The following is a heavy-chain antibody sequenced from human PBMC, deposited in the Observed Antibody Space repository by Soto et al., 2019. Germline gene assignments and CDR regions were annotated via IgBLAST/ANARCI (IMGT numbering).Heavy chain of an antibody. D-gene: IGHD3-22*01. V-gene: IGHV3-23*01. CDR2: ISGSGGST. CDR3: AKDSISSDGGYYLYYFDS. CDR1: GFTFSSYA. Sequence: GGSVRLSCAASGFTFSSYAMSWVRQAPGKGLEWVSAISGSGGSTYFRDTVRGRFTISRDNSKNTLYLQMDSLRAEDTAVYYCAKDSISSDGGYYLYYFDSWGQGTLVTVSS. J-gene: IGHJ4*02.